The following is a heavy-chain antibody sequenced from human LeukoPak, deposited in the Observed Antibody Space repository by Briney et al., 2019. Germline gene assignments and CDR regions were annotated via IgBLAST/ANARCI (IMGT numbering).Heavy chain of an antibody. CDR3: VRHVFGFLQDASDI. V-gene: IGHV4-39*01. D-gene: IGHD3-10*02. CDR1: GGSISSSSYY. Sequence: SETLSLTCTVPGGSISSSSYYWSWIRQSPGKGLEWIESISYSGSTYYSPSLRSRVTISVDTSKNQFSLKLSSVTAADSAVYYCVRHVFGFLQDASDIWGQGTMVTVSS. CDR2: ISYSGST. J-gene: IGHJ3*02.